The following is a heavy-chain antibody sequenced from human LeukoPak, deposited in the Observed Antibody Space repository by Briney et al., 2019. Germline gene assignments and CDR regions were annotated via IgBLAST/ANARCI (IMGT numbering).Heavy chain of an antibody. CDR1: GGSISRGSSY. Sequence: KPSETLSLTCTVSGGSISRGSSYWGWIRQPPGKGLEWIGSIYYSGSTYYNPSLKSRVTISVDTSKSHFSLKLTSVTAADTAVYYCARGTNANWDSWGQGTPVTVSS. CDR2: IYYSGST. V-gene: IGHV4-39*02. J-gene: IGHJ4*02. D-gene: IGHD1-1*01. CDR3: ARGTNANWDS.